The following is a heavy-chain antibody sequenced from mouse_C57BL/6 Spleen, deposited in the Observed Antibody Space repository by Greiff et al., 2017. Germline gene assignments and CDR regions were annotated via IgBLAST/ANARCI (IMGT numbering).Heavy chain of an antibody. Sequence: EVKLQESGPELVKPGASVKISCTASGYSFTDYNMNWVKQSNGKSLEWIGVINPNYGTTSYNQKFKGKATLTVDQSSSTAYMQLNSLTSEDSAVYYCAREGIYYDYDLYYYAMDYWGQGTSVTVSS. D-gene: IGHD2-4*01. J-gene: IGHJ4*01. CDR3: AREGIYYDYDLYYYAMDY. CDR2: INPNYGTT. V-gene: IGHV1-39*01. CDR1: GYSFTDYN.